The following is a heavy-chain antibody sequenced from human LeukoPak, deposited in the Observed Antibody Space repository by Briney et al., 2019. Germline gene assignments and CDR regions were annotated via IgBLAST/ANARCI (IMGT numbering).Heavy chain of an antibody. CDR3: ARDEVTGAVAVGPQYYFDY. V-gene: IGHV3-21*01. D-gene: IGHD6-19*01. J-gene: IGHJ4*02. CDR2: ISSSSSYI. Sequence: GGSLRLSCAASGFTFSSYSMNWVRQAPGKGLEWVSSISSSSSYIYYADSVKGRFTIPRDNAKNSLYLQMNSLRAEDTAVYYCARDEVTGAVAVGPQYYFDYWGQGTLVTVSS. CDR1: GFTFSSYS.